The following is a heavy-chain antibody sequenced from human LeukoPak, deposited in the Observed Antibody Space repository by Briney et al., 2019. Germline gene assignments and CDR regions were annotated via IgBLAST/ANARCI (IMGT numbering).Heavy chain of an antibody. Sequence: GGSLRLSCAACGFTFRSYAMSWVRQAPGKGLEWVSSISGSGGSTYYADSVKGRFTISRDNSKNTLYLQMNSLRAEDTAIYYCARRLDLGSIVVVVAATGCFDYWGQGTLVTVSS. V-gene: IGHV3-23*01. D-gene: IGHD2-15*01. CDR2: ISGSGGST. J-gene: IGHJ4*02. CDR3: ARRLDLGSIVVVVAATGCFDY. CDR1: GFTFRSYA.